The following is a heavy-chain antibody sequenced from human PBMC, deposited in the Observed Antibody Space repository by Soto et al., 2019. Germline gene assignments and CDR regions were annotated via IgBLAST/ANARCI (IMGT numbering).Heavy chain of an antibody. J-gene: IGHJ6*02. D-gene: IGHD5-12*01. Sequence: QVQLVQSGAEVKKPGSSVKVSCKASGGTFNNYPITWVRQAPGEGIEWMGGSIPIFGTANYAQKFQGRVTISVDESTSTAYMELSSLRSEDTAVYYCARGRGYSGDDHYYYFDMDVWGQGTTCTVSS. CDR3: ARGRGYSGDDHYYYFDMDV. V-gene: IGHV1-69*01. CDR2: SIPIFGTA. CDR1: GGTFNNYP.